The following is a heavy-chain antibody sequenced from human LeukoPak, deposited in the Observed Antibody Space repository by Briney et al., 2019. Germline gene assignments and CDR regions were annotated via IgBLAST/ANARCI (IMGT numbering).Heavy chain of an antibody. Sequence: GGSLRLSCAASGFTFSSYAMHWVRQAPGKGLEWVAVISYDGSNKYYADSVKGRFTISRDNSKNTLYLQMNSLRAEDTAVYYCAREPYYDILTESLVDYWGQGTLVTVSS. V-gene: IGHV3-30-3*01. CDR3: AREPYYDILTESLVDY. D-gene: IGHD3-9*01. J-gene: IGHJ4*02. CDR2: ISYDGSNK. CDR1: GFTFSSYA.